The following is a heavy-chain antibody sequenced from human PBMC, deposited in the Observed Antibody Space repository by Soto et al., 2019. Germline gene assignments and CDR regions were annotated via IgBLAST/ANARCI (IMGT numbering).Heavy chain of an antibody. V-gene: IGHV3-53*01. CDR2: IYTDGRT. Sequence: PAWPIRRCCESSGVPGTANFMTWVRRDPGKGLEWVSFIYTDGRTFYADSVRGRFTISRDNSENTLYLQMNSLRADDTAVYYCAKDSPSHVGGWELPVDDWGQGTLVTVS. D-gene: IGHD2-21*01. CDR3: AKDSPSHVGGWELPVDD. J-gene: IGHJ4*02. CDR1: GVPGTANF.